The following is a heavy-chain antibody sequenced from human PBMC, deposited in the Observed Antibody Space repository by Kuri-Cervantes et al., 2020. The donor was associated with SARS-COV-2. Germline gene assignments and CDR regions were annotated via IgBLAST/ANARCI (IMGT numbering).Heavy chain of an antibody. CDR1: GFTFSSYA. Sequence: GESLKISCAASGFTFSSYAMHWVRQAPGKGLEWVAVISYDGSNKYYADSVKGRFTISRDNSKNTLYLQMNSLRAEDTAVYYCAKDSNIYIVVVPTGAFDIWGQGTMVTVSS. D-gene: IGHD2-2*01. CDR3: AKDSNIYIVVVPTGAFDI. J-gene: IGHJ3*02. V-gene: IGHV3-30*07. CDR2: ISYDGSNK.